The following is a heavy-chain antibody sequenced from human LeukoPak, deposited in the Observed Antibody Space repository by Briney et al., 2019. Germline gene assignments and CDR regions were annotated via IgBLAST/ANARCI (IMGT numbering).Heavy chain of an antibody. CDR2: ISSSISVI. D-gene: IGHD6-19*01. V-gene: IGHV3-48*02. J-gene: IGHJ3*02. Sequence: GGSLRLSCAASGFAVSNNYMSWVRQAPGKGLEWVSYISSSISVIYYADSVKGRFTISRDNAKNSLYLQMNSLRDEDTAVYYCARDQYSGHWYYALDIWGQGTMVTVSS. CDR1: GFAVSNNY. CDR3: ARDQYSGHWYYALDI.